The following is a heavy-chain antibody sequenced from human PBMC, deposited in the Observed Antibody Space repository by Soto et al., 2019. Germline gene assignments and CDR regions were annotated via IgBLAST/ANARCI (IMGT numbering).Heavy chain of an antibody. CDR1: GGSISSSSYY. Sequence: WETLSLTCTVSGGSISSSSYYWGWIRQPPGKGLEWIGSIYYSGSTYYNPSLKSRVTISVDTSKNQFSLKLSSVTAADTAVYYCARRRGEMATTPHPFDYWGPGTLVTVYS. J-gene: IGHJ4*02. V-gene: IGHV4-39*01. D-gene: IGHD3-10*01. CDR3: ARRRGEMATTPHPFDY. CDR2: IYYSGST.